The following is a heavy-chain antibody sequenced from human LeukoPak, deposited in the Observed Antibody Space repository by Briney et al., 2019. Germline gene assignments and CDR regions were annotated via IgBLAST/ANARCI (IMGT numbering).Heavy chain of an antibody. J-gene: IGHJ4*02. V-gene: IGHV1-2*02. CDR1: GYTFTGYY. D-gene: IGHD2-2*01. CDR2: INPNSGGT. CDR3: AVLGFYQASAY. Sequence: ASVKVSCKASGYTFTGYYRHWVRQAPGRGLEWMGWINPNSGGTNYAQKFQGRVTMTRDTSISTAYMELSRLRSADTAVYYCAVLGFYQASAYWGQGTLVTVSS.